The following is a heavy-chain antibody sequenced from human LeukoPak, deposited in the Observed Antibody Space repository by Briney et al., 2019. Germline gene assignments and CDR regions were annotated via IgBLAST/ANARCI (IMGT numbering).Heavy chain of an antibody. Sequence: GESLNISCKGSGYSFTSYWIGWVRQMPGKGLEWMGIIYPGDSDTTYSPSFQGQVTISADKSISTAYLQWRSLKASDTAMYYCARVGYCSGGSCYSDFENWFDPWGQGTLVTVSS. D-gene: IGHD2-15*01. CDR1: GYSFTSYW. V-gene: IGHV5-51*01. J-gene: IGHJ5*02. CDR2: IYPGDSDT. CDR3: ARVGYCSGGSCYSDFENWFDP.